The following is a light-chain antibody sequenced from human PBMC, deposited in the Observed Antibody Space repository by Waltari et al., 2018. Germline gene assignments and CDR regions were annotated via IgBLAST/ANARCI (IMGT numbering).Light chain of an antibody. CDR3: SSYTSGNTVI. V-gene: IGLV2-14*03. CDR2: DVS. Sequence: QSALTQPASVSGSPGQSITISCIGTSSYVGGYNYVSWYQQHPGKAPKVMIYDVSNRPSGVFNRFSGSKSGNTASLTISGLQAEDEADYYCSSYTSGNTVIFGGGTKLTVL. J-gene: IGLJ2*01. CDR1: SSYVGGYNY.